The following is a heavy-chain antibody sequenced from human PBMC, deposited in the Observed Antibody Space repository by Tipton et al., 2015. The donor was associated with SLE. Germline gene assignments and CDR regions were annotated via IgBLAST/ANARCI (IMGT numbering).Heavy chain of an antibody. D-gene: IGHD6-19*01. Sequence: TLSLTCAVYGESFSGYYWSWIRQPPGKGLQWIGEIHHSGSTNYNPSLKSRVTISVDASKKQFSLKLSSVTAADTAVYYCARQGAVAGFDYWGQGTLVTVSS. CDR3: ARQGAVAGFDY. V-gene: IGHV4-34*01. J-gene: IGHJ4*02. CDR2: IHHSGST. CDR1: GESFSGYY.